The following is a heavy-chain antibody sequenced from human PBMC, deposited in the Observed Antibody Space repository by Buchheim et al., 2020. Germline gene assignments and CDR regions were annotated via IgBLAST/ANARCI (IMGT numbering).Heavy chain of an antibody. CDR1: GFTVSSNY. V-gene: IGHV3-66*01. D-gene: IGHD2-2*01. CDR2: IYSGGST. J-gene: IGHJ6*02. Sequence: EVQLVESGGGLVQPGGSLRLSCAASGFTVSSNYMSWVRQAPGKGLEWVSVIYSGGSTYYADSVKGRLTISRDNSKNTLYLQMNSLRAEDTAVYYCARDDDCSSTSCYYGMDVWGQGTT. CDR3: ARDDDCSSTSCYYGMDV.